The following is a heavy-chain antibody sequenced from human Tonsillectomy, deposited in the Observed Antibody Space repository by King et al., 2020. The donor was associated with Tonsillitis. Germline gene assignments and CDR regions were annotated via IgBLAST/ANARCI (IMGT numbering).Heavy chain of an antibody. V-gene: IGHV1-69*01. CDR2: IVPISGTA. J-gene: IGHJ6*03. Sequence: LQLVQSGAEVKKPGSSVKVSCKASGGSFSSYVFTWVRQAPGQGLEWMGGIVPISGTANYAQKFQGRVTITADESTSTAYMELSSLRSEDTAMYYCAREVYCSSNICYGDSYSHMDVWGNGTTVTVSS. CDR3: AREVYCSSNICYGDSYSHMDV. D-gene: IGHD2-2*01. CDR1: GGSFSSYV.